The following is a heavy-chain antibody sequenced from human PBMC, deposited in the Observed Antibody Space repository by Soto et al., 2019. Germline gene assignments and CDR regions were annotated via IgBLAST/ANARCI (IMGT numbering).Heavy chain of an antibody. J-gene: IGHJ6*02. CDR3: ARGTMLRGPGYYYAMDV. Sequence: QVQLQESGPGLVKPSQTLSLTCTVSGDSISRNGYFWTWIRQHPGKGLEWIGYIYYSGSSYYNPSLKSRVIISVDTYKNHFSLNLTAVTAADTAVYYCARGTMLRGPGYYYAMDVWGQGTTVTVSS. CDR2: IYYSGSS. D-gene: IGHD3-10*01. V-gene: IGHV4-31*03. CDR1: GDSISRNGYF.